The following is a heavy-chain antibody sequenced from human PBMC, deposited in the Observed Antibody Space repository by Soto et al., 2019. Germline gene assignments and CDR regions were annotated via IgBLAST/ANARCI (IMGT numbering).Heavy chain of an antibody. CDR1: GFTFSGSA. CDR2: IRSKANSYAT. J-gene: IGHJ6*02. CDR3: TRDFYDFWSGYHKYYYYGMDV. V-gene: IGHV3-73*01. Sequence: GGSLRLSCAASGFTFSGSAMHWVRQASGKELEWVRRIRSKANSYATAYAASVKGRFTISRDDSKNTAYLQMNSLKTEDTAVYYCTRDFYDFWSGYHKYYYYGMDVWGQGTTVTVSS. D-gene: IGHD3-3*01.